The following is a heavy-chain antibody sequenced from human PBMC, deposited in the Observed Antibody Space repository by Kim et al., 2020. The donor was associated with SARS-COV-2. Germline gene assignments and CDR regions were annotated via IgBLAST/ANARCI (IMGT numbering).Heavy chain of an antibody. J-gene: IGHJ6*02. CDR2: ISSSSSYI. Sequence: GGSLRLSCAASGFTFSSYSMNWVRQAPGKGLEWVSSISSSSSYIYYADSVKGRFTISRDNAKNSLYLQMNSLRAEDTAVYYCARDNGRVVTARYYYYYGMDVWGQGTTVTVSS. CDR1: GFTFSSYS. D-gene: IGHD2-21*02. V-gene: IGHV3-21*01. CDR3: ARDNGRVVTARYYYYYGMDV.